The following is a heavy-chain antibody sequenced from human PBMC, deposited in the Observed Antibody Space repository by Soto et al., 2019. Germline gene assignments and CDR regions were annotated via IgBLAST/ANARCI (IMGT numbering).Heavy chain of an antibody. J-gene: IGHJ4*02. CDR1: GFTFSSYG. D-gene: IGHD3-9*01. V-gene: IGHV3-23*01. CDR2: ISGSGGST. Sequence: GGSLRLSCAASGFTFSSYGMHWVRQAPGKGLEWVSAISGSGGSTYYADSVKGRVTISRDNSKNTLYLQMDSLRAEDTAMYYCAKGDPYNILTGYNYFDYWGQGALVTVSS. CDR3: AKGDPYNILTGYNYFDY.